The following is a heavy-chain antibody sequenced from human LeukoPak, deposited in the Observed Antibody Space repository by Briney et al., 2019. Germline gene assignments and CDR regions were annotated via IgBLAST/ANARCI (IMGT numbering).Heavy chain of an antibody. V-gene: IGHV4-31*03. Sequence: SQTLSLTCTVSGGSISSGGYYWSWIRQHPGKGLEWIGYIYYSGSTYYNPSLKSRVTISVDTSKNQFSLKLSSVTAADTAVYYCARGSTSCYGCFGWFDPWGQGNLVTVSS. CDR3: ARGSTSCYGCFGWFDP. CDR2: IYYSGST. CDR1: GGSISSGGYY. J-gene: IGHJ5*02. D-gene: IGHD2-2*01.